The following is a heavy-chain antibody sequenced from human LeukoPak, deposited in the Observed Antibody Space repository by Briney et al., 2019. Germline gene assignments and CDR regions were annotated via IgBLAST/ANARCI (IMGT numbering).Heavy chain of an antibody. CDR2: INPTNGDT. D-gene: IGHD3-10*01. CDR1: GFTFTAYY. J-gene: IGHJ4*02. V-gene: IGHV1-2*02. CDR3: ARIVGIASRGYFDY. Sequence: ASVKVSCKASGFTFTAYYMHWVRQAPGQGLQWMGWINPTNGDTNYAQKFQGRVTITADESTSTAYMELSSLRSEDTAVYYCARIVGIASRGYFDYWGQGTLVTVSS.